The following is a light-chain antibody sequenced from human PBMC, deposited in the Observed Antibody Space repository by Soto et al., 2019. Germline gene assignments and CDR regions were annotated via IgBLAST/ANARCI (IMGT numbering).Light chain of an antibody. J-gene: IGKJ1*01. V-gene: IGKV3-20*01. CDR1: QSVGSAY. CDR2: GAS. CDR3: QQYGSPTWT. Sequence: EIVLTQSPGTLSLSPGERATLSCRASQSVGSAYVGWYQQRPGQAPRLLIYGASIRATGIPDRFSGSGSGTDFTLTISRLEPEDFTVYYCQQYGSPTWTFGQGTKVDIK.